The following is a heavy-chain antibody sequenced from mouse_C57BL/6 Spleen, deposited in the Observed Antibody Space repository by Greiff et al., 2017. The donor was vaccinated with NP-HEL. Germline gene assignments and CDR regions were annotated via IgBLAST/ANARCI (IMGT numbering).Heavy chain of an antibody. V-gene: IGHV1-52*01. CDR2: IDPSDSET. CDR3: ATTHVVGNYFDY. D-gene: IGHD1-1*01. J-gene: IGHJ2*01. CDR1: GYTFTSYW. Sequence: QVQLQQSGAELVRPGSSVKLSCKASGYTFTSYWMHWVKQRPIQGLEWIGNIDPSDSETHYNQKFKDKATMTGDKSSSTAYMQLSSLTSEDSAVYCCATTHVVGNYFDYWGQGTTLTVSS.